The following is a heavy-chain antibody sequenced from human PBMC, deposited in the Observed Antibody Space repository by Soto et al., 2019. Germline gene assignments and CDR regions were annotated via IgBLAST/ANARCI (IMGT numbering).Heavy chain of an antibody. CDR1: GGTFSGYY. D-gene: IGHD3-22*01. Sequence: ASETLSLTCAVYGGTFSGYYWTWIRQPPGKGLEWIAYIYYSGSTSYNPSLKSRVSISLDTSKNQFSLKLSSVTAADTAVYYCARTYDGSGPNSGGYGFDIWGQGTMVTVSS. CDR2: IYYSGST. CDR3: ARTYDGSGPNSGGYGFDI. V-gene: IGHV4-59*01. J-gene: IGHJ3*02.